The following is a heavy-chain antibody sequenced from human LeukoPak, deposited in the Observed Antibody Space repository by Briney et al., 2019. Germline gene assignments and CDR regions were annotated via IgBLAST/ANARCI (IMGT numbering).Heavy chain of an antibody. CDR3: ARKQGGTMYDV. J-gene: IGHJ4*02. Sequence: SETLSLTCIVPGGSISSSNYYWAWIRQPPGKGLEWIGTVFSGGRAYYNPSLTSGASISKDTSDNQFSLRLYSVTAADTAVYYCARKQGGTMYDVWGQGTQVTVSS. V-gene: IGHV4-39*07. CDR1: GGSISSSNYY. CDR2: VFSGGRA. D-gene: IGHD1-7*01.